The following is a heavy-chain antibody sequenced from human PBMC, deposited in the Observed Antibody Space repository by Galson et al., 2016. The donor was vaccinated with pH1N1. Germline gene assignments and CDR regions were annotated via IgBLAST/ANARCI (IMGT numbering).Heavy chain of an antibody. V-gene: IGHV3-21*01. CDR3: ARLCRPGVGSDC. Sequence: SLRLSCAASGFTFNYYSLNWVRQAPGKGLEWVSSISSGGTDEYYADSLKGRLTIPRDNAKNSLYLQMHSLRVDDTAVYYCARLCRPGVGSDCWGQGTLVTVSS. J-gene: IGHJ4*02. D-gene: IGHD1-14*01. CDR2: ISSGGTDE. CDR1: GFTFNYYS.